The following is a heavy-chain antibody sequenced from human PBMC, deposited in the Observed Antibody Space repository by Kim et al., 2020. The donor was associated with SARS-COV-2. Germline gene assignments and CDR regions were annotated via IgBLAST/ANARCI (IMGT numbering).Heavy chain of an antibody. V-gene: IGHV4-34*01. CDR1: GGSFSGYY. D-gene: IGHD3-10*01. CDR3: ARDPGSGSYLGAFDI. CDR2: IHHSGST. J-gene: IGHJ3*02. Sequence: SETLSLTCAVYGGSFSGYYWSWIRQPPGKGLEWIGEIHHSGSTNYNPSLKSRITVSVDTSKNQFSLKLSSVTAADTAVYYCARDPGSGSYLGAFDIWGQGTMVTVSS.